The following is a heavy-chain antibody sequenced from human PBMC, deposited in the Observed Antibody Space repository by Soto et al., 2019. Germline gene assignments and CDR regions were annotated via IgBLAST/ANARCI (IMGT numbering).Heavy chain of an antibody. J-gene: IGHJ1*01. CDR1: GFTFDDYA. Sequence: SLRLSFAASGFTFDDYAMHLVRQVPGKGLEWVSGINWNSGSIGYADSVKGRFAISRDNAKNSLHLQMNSLRAEDTAFYYCVKDESINWYSGHFRHWGQGTLVTVSS. CDR3: VKDESINWYSGHFRH. V-gene: IGHV3-9*01. CDR2: INWNSGSI. D-gene: IGHD6-13*01.